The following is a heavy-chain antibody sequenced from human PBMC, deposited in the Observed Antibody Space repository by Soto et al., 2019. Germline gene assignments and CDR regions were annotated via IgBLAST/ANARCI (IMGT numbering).Heavy chain of an antibody. J-gene: IGHJ2*01. CDR3: ARESHDILTGPPWVWYFDL. CDR2: INDRGSI. Sequence: QVQLQQWGAGPLRPLETLSLTCGVSGGSFSGYYWAWIRQSPGKGLEWIGEINDRGSINYNQSLKSRVSISVDTSKNHYSLSLRSVTAADTAVYYCARESHDILTGPPWVWYFDLWGRGTLVTVSS. CDR1: GGSFSGYY. V-gene: IGHV4-34*01. D-gene: IGHD3-9*01.